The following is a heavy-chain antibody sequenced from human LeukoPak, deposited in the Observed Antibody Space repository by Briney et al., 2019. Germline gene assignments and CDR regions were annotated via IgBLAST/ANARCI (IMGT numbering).Heavy chain of an antibody. CDR1: GFTFSSHS. D-gene: IGHD3-16*01. V-gene: IGHV3-48*02. J-gene: IGHJ3*02. CDR2: ISSSSSTI. Sequence: GGSLRLSCSVSGFTFSSHSMKWVRQAPGKGLEWVSYISSSSSTIYYADSVKGRFTISRDNAKNSLYLQMNSLRDEDTAVYYCAKAYDAFDIWGQGTMVTVSS. CDR3: AKAYDAFDI.